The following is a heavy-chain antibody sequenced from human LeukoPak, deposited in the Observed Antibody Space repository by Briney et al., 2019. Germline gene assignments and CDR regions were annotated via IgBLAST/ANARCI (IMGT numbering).Heavy chain of an antibody. D-gene: IGHD2-15*01. CDR2: INAGNGNT. J-gene: IGHJ3*02. V-gene: IGHV1-3*01. CDR3: ARVGVAATTTTIYDAFDI. Sequence: ASVKVSCKASGYTFTGYYMHWVRQAPGQGLEWMGWINAGNGNTKYSQKFQGRVTITRDTSASTAYMELSSLRSEDTAVYYCARVGVAATTTTIYDAFDIWGQGTMVTVSS. CDR1: GYTFTGYY.